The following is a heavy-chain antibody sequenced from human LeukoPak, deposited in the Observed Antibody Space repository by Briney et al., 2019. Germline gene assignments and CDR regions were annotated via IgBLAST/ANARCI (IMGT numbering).Heavy chain of an antibody. J-gene: IGHJ4*02. CDR3: ARRQVQPERFDY. CDR2: IYYSGST. CDR1: GGSINSYY. Sequence: MTSETLSLTCTVSGGSINSYYWTWIRQPPGKGLEWIGYIYYSGSTNYNPSLKSRVTMSVDTSKSQFSLRLSSVTPADTAVYYCARRQVQPERFDYWGQGALVTVPS. V-gene: IGHV4-59*01. D-gene: IGHD6-13*01.